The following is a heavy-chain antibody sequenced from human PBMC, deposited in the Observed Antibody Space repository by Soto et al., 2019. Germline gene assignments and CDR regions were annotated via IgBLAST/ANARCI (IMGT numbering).Heavy chain of an antibody. Sequence: SETLSLTCTVSGGSISSSSYYWGWIRQPPGKGLEWIGSIYYSGSTYYNPSLKSRVTISVDTSKNQFSLKLSSVTAADTAVYYCARRSDIVVVPADVNWFDPWGQGTLVTVS. D-gene: IGHD2-2*01. CDR3: ARRSDIVVVPADVNWFDP. CDR2: IYYSGST. V-gene: IGHV4-39*01. CDR1: GGSISSSSYY. J-gene: IGHJ5*02.